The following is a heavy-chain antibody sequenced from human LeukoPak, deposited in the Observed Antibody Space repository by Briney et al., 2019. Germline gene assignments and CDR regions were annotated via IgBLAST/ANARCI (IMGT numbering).Heavy chain of an antibody. CDR1: GYTFTSYD. CDR3: ARKALEPRWGYYYYYMDV. J-gene: IGHJ6*03. Sequence: ASVKVSCKASGYTFTSYDINWVRQATGQGLEWMGWMNPNSGNTGYAQKFQGRVTITRNTSISTAYMELSSLRSEDAAVYYCARKALEPRWGYYYYYMDVWGKGTTVTVSS. CDR2: MNPNSGNT. D-gene: IGHD1-1*01. V-gene: IGHV1-8*03.